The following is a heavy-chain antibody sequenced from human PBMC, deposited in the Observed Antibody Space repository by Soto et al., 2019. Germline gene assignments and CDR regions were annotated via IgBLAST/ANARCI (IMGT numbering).Heavy chain of an antibody. D-gene: IGHD1-7*01. V-gene: IGHV3-21*01. CDR3: ARDNLPILWRNYTSRALGY. J-gene: IGHJ4*02. CDR2: ISSSSSYI. CDR1: GFTFSSYS. Sequence: PGGSLRLSCAASGFTFSSYSMNWVRQAPGKGLEWVSSISSSSSYIYYADSVKGRFTISRDNAKNSLYLQMNSLRAEDTAVYYCARDNLPILWRNYTSRALGYWGQGTLVTVSS.